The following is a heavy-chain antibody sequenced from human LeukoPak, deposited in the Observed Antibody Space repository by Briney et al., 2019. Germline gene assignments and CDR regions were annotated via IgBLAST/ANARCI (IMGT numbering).Heavy chain of an antibody. CDR3: AREHSSSWDQFDY. J-gene: IGHJ4*02. CDR2: MNPNSGNT. Sequence: ASVKVSCKASGYTFTSYDINWVRQATGQGLERMGWMNPNSGNTGYAQKFQGRVTMTRNTSISTAYMELSSLRSEDTAVYYCAREHSSSWDQFDYWGQGTLVTVSS. D-gene: IGHD6-13*01. CDR1: GYTFTSYD. V-gene: IGHV1-8*01.